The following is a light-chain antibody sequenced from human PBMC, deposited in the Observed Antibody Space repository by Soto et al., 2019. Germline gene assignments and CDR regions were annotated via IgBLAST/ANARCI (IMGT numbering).Light chain of an antibody. CDR1: HSVRSI. Sequence: EIVLTHHPATLSGSDWVRATIYCRASHSVRSIVAWYQQKPGQAPMLLIYGASTRATGIPARFSGSGSGTEFTLTSISLQSEDLAVYYCQQYNNWPSFGGGTNVDIK. J-gene: IGKJ4*01. V-gene: IGKV3-15*01. CDR2: GAS. CDR3: QQYNNWPS.